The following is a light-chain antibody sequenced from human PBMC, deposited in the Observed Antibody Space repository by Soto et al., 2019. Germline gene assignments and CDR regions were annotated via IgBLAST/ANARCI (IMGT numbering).Light chain of an antibody. CDR1: PSVRSY. V-gene: IGKV3-11*01. CDR2: DAS. Sequence: EIVLTQSPATLSLSPGERATLSCRASPSVRSYLAWYQQKAGQAPRLLIYDASNRATGIPARFSGSGSGTDFTLTISSLEPEDFAVYYCQQRSNWPWTFSQGTKVEIK. J-gene: IGKJ1*01. CDR3: QQRSNWPWT.